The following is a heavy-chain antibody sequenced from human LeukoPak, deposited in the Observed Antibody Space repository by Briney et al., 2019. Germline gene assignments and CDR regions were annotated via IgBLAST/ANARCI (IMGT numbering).Heavy chain of an antibody. Sequence: GGSLRLSCAASGFTFYTYAMSWVRQAPGKGLEWVSTISGDGITTHYADSVKGRFIISRDNSETTLYLQMNSLTAEDTAVYYCAKDLGPWCSGGSCYWPTDYWGQGTLVTVSS. V-gene: IGHV3-23*01. CDR1: GFTFYTYA. J-gene: IGHJ4*02. CDR3: AKDLGPWCSGGSCYWPTDY. CDR2: ISGDGITT. D-gene: IGHD2-15*01.